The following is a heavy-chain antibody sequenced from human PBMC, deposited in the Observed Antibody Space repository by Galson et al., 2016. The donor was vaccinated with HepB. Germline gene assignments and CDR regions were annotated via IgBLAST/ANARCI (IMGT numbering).Heavy chain of an antibody. V-gene: IGHV3-15*01. CDR1: GFTFSRAW. Sequence: SLRLSCAASGFTFSRAWVNLVRQAPGKGLEWVGRIKSYTDGGTTEYAAPMKGRFTFSRDESNNRLYLQMNSLKTEDTAVYYCTTSSTRGYTYGPSAYWGRGTLVAVSS. J-gene: IGHJ4*02. CDR2: IKSYTDGGTT. CDR3: TTSSTRGYTYGPSAY. D-gene: IGHD5-18*01.